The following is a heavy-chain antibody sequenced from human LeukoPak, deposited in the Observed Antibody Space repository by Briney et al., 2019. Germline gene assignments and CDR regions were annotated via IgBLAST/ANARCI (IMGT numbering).Heavy chain of an antibody. D-gene: IGHD2-2*01. J-gene: IGHJ6*04. CDR3: ARDHIVVVPGLGESSYHYYYYGMDV. V-gene: IGHV4-30-4*01. CDR2: IYYSGSI. Sequence: SETLSLTCTVSGGSISRGDYYWWWIRQPPGKGLEWIGYIYYSGSIYYNPSLKSRVTISVDTSKNQFSLKLSSVTSADTAVYYCARDHIVVVPGLGESSYHYYYYGMDVWGKGTTVTVSS. CDR1: GGSISRGDYY.